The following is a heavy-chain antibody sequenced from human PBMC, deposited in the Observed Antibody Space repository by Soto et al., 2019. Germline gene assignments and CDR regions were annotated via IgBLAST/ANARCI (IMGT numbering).Heavy chain of an antibody. CDR1: GFTFSSYC. J-gene: IGHJ4*02. CDR2: IKADGSEK. Sequence: GGSLRLSFAASGFTFSSYCMSWVRQAPGKGLEWVANIKADGSEKFYVDSVKGRLTISRDNAKNSPYLKMNRMRAEDTEVYYCEKHSGSFLYTPSGFDYWGPGTLVTVSS. D-gene: IGHD1-26*01. CDR3: EKHSGSFLYTPSGFDY. V-gene: IGHV3-7*02.